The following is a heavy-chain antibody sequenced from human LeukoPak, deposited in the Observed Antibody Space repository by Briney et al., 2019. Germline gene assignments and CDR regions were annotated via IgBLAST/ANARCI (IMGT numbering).Heavy chain of an antibody. J-gene: IGHJ4*02. V-gene: IGHV4-30-2*01. CDR1: GGSISSGGYS. Sequence: PSQTLSLTCAVSGGSISSGGYSWSWIRQPPGKGLEWIGYIYHSGSTYYNPSLKSRVTISVDRSKNQFSLKLSSVTAADTAVYYCARGRGEMATMNYFDYWGQGTLVTVSS. D-gene: IGHD5-24*01. CDR3: ARGRGEMATMNYFDY. CDR2: IYHSGST.